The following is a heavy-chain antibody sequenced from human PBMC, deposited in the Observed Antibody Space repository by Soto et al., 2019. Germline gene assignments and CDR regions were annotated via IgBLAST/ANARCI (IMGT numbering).Heavy chain of an antibody. CDR2: ISDSGST. Sequence: VQLLESGGGLVQPGGSLRLSCAASGFSFNNYAMNWVRQAPGQGLEWVSTISDSGSTYYADSVKGRFTISRDNSKNTLYLQMKSLRAEDTAVYFCAKDVGGHYCTPTSCLYFFHSWGRGTLVTVSS. V-gene: IGHV3-23*01. CDR1: GFSFNNYA. D-gene: IGHD2-2*01. CDR3: AKDVGGHYCTPTSCLYFFHS. J-gene: IGHJ4*02.